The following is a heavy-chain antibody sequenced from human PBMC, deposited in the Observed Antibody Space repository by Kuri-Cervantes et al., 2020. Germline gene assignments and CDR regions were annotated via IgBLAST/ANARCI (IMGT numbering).Heavy chain of an antibody. CDR1: GYTFTSYG. D-gene: IGHD2-21*01. Sequence: ASVKVSCKASGYTFTSYGISWVRQAPGQGLEWMGWISAYSGNTGYAQKFQGRVTMTRSTSISTAYMELSSLRSEDTAVYYCARVLEQVSDLDLSYYYYGMDVWGQGTTVTVSS. J-gene: IGHJ6*02. CDR3: ARVLEQVSDLDLSYYYYGMDV. V-gene: IGHV1-8*02. CDR2: ISAYSGNT.